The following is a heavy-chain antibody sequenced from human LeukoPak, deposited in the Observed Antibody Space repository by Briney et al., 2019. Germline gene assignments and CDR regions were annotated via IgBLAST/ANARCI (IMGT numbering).Heavy chain of an antibody. Sequence: GGSLRLSCAASGFTFDDYGMSWVRQAPGKGLEWVSGINWNGGSTGYSDSVKGRFTISRDNAKNSLYLQMNSLRAEDTALYYCASLPTGGRSTSDYWGQGTLVTVSS. D-gene: IGHD2-2*01. CDR2: INWNGGST. CDR1: GFTFDDYG. CDR3: ASLPTGGRSTSDY. V-gene: IGHV3-20*04. J-gene: IGHJ4*02.